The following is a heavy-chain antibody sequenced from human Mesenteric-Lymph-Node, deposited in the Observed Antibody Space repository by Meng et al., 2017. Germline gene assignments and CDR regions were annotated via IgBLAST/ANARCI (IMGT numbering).Heavy chain of an antibody. Sequence: SETLSLTCAVYGGSFSGYYWSWIRQPPGKGLKWIGEINHSGSTNYNPSLKSRVTISVDTSKNPFSLKLSSVTAADTAVYYCARNLRYRYYYYGMDVWGQGTTVTASS. V-gene: IGHV4-34*01. D-gene: IGHD5/OR15-5a*01. CDR3: ARNLRYRYYYYGMDV. J-gene: IGHJ6*02. CDR2: INHSGST. CDR1: GGSFSGYY.